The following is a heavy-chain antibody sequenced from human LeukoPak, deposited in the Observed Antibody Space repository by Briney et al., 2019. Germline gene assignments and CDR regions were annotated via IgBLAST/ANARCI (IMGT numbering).Heavy chain of an antibody. CDR3: AKGHFASSSFFDY. V-gene: IGHV3-30*02. Sequence: GGSLRLSCAASGFTFSSYSMNWVRQAPGKGLEWVAFIRYDGSKKYYADSVKGRFTISRDNSKNTLSLQMNSLRVEDTAVYYCAKGHFASSSFFDYWGQGTLVTVSS. CDR1: GFTFSSYS. D-gene: IGHD6-6*01. CDR2: IRYDGSKK. J-gene: IGHJ4*02.